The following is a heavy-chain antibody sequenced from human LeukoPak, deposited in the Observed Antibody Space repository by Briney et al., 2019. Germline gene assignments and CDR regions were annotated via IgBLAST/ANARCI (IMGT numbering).Heavy chain of an antibody. J-gene: IGHJ4*02. Sequence: ASVKVSCKASGYTFTGYHMHWVRQAPGQGLEWMGWINPNSGGTNYAQKLQGRVTMTTDTSTSTAYMELRSLRSDDTAVYYCARYPTECSTSCHNVDYWGQGTLVTVSS. V-gene: IGHV1-2*02. CDR2: INPNSGGT. D-gene: IGHD2-2*01. CDR1: GYTFTGYH. CDR3: ARYPTECSTSCHNVDY.